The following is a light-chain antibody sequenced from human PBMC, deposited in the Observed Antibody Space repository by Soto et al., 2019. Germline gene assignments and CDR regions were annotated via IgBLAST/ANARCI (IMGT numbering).Light chain of an antibody. Sequence: DIQMTQSPSSLSASVGDRVTITCRASQNIRDYLNWYHQKPGRAPKLLIYAASTLQSGVPLRFSGSGSGSVFTLTIYNLQPEDFGSYICQESYTTPWTFGRGTKLEI. V-gene: IGKV1-39*01. CDR3: QESYTTPWT. J-gene: IGKJ1*01. CDR2: AAS. CDR1: QNIRDY.